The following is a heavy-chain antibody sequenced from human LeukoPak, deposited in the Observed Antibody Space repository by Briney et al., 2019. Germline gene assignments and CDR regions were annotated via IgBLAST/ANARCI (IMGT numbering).Heavy chain of an antibody. J-gene: IGHJ2*01. CDR2: IIPIFGTA. V-gene: IGHV1-69*01. D-gene: IGHD5-18*01. CDR1: GGTFGSYG. Sequence: GASVKVCCKASGGTFGSYGISWVRQAPGQGLEWMGGIIPIFGTAHYAQKFQGRLTITADESTSTVYMEMSSLRSEDTAMYYRAKEGDTALVTGYFNLWGRGTLVTVSS. CDR3: AKEGDTALVTGYFNL.